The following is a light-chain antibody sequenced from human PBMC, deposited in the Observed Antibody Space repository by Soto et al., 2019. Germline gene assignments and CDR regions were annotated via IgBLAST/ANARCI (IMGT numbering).Light chain of an antibody. CDR3: QQYNSRPPET. J-gene: IGKJ1*01. CDR2: GAS. Sequence: EIVMTQSPATLSVSPGERATLSCRASQSVSSNLAWYQQKPGQAPRLLIYGASTRATGIPARFSGSGSGTEFTLTISSLQSQDFAVYSCQQYNSRPPETFGQGTKVDIK. V-gene: IGKV3-15*01. CDR1: QSVSSN.